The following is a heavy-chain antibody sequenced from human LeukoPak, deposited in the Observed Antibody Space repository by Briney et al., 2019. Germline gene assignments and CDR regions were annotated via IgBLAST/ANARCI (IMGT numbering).Heavy chain of an antibody. Sequence: SLRLSRAASGFTLSSYAMHWVRHAPGKGLERVAVISYDGSNKYYADSVKGRFTISRDDSKNTLYLQMNSLRAEDTAVYYCARDKVPYYDFWSGNNWFDPWAQRTLATVSS. CDR1: GFTLSSYA. V-gene: IGHV3-30-3*01. CDR2: ISYDGSNK. CDR3: ARDKVPYYDFWSGNNWFDP. J-gene: IGHJ5*02. D-gene: IGHD3-3*01.